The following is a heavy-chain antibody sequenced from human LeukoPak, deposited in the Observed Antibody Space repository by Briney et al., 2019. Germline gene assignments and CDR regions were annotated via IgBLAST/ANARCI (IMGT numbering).Heavy chain of an antibody. Sequence: GESLKISCKGSGYSFTSYWIGWVRQMPGKGLEWMGIIYPGDSDTRYSPSFQGQVTISADKSISTAYLQWSSLKAPDTAMYYCARQDIVVVPAANGAFDIWGQGTMVTVSS. CDR2: IYPGDSDT. J-gene: IGHJ3*02. CDR1: GYSFTSYW. D-gene: IGHD2-2*01. V-gene: IGHV5-51*01. CDR3: ARQDIVVVPAANGAFDI.